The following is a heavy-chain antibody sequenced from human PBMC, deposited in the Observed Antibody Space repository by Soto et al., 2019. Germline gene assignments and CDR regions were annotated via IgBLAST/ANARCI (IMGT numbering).Heavy chain of an antibody. J-gene: IGHJ3*02. CDR3: ARAFYGDYRDSFDI. CDR1: GFTFSSYA. Sequence: GGSLRLSCAASGFTFSSYAMHWVRQAPGKGLEWVAVISYDGSNKYYADSVKGRFTISRDNSKNTLYLQMNSLRAEDTAVYYCARAFYGDYRDSFDIWAQGTMVTVSS. V-gene: IGHV3-30-3*01. CDR2: ISYDGSNK. D-gene: IGHD4-17*01.